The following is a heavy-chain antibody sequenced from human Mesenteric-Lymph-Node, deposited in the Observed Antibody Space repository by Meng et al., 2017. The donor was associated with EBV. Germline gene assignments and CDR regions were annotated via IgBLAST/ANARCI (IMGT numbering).Heavy chain of an antibody. D-gene: IGHD4-17*01. J-gene: IGHJ5*02. Sequence: VHLQQSGPGLVKPSQPLSLTFAVSGDSIINGGHYWTWIRQPPGKGLEWIGYIFYTGSTYYNPSLKSRVTISLDISKNQFSLNLTSVTAADTAVYYCARDTNGDYGWVDPWGQGTLVTVSS. V-gene: IGHV4-30-4*01. CDR1: GDSIINGGHY. CDR2: IFYTGST. CDR3: ARDTNGDYGWVDP.